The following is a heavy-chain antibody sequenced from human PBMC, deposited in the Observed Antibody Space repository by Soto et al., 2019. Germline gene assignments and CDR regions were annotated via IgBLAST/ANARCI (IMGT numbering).Heavy chain of an antibody. J-gene: IGHJ3*01. CDR1: GFAFSDNY. Sequence: QVHLVESGGGLVKPGGSLRLSCAASGFAFSDNYMTWIRQAPGKGLEWISFISGSGDTIRYADSVRGRFTISRDNGKNSLYLRMSNLRAEDRAVYYCFDIVFWGQGTMVTVSS. V-gene: IGHV3-11*01. D-gene: IGHD5-12*01. CDR3: FDIVF. CDR2: ISGSGDTI.